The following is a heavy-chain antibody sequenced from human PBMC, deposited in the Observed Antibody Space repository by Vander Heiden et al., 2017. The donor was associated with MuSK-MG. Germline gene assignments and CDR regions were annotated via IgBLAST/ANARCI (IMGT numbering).Heavy chain of an antibody. CDR1: GYNFTMYW. J-gene: IGHJ4*02. Sequence: VQLVQSGAEVKKPGESLKISCEASGYNFTMYWIGWVRQMPGKGLEWMGIINPHDSDVKYSPSFQGQVTISADKSVSTAYLQWSSLKASDTAMYYCVRQEGYFSGGDFYPDYYFDYWGQGTLVTVSS. CDR3: VRQEGYFSGGDFYPDYYFDY. CDR2: INPHDSDV. V-gene: IGHV5-51*01. D-gene: IGHD2-15*01.